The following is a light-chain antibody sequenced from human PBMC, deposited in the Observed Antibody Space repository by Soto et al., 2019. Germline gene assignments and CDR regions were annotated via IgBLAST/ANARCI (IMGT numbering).Light chain of an antibody. Sequence: EIVITPSPATLSLSPGESAPLSCRASQRITTVAWYQQKPGQAPRLLIYGLSIRAPGVPARFSVSGSGTEFTLTISSLKSEEFAVYFCQQYYDWPTVGKGTKGDIK. CDR1: QRITT. CDR3: QQYYDWPT. CDR2: GLS. V-gene: IGKV3-15*01. J-gene: IGKJ1*01.